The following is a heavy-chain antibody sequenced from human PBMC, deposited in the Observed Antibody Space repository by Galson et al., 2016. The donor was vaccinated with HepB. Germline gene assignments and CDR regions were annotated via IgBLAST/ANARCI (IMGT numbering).Heavy chain of an antibody. CDR2: IYYTGSV. J-gene: IGHJ6*02. D-gene: IGHD3-3*01. Sequence: SETLSLTCTVSGGSIGNYFWNWIRQPPGKGLEWIGYIYYTGSVTYNPSLMSRVTISIAKSKNQFSLKVNSVPAADTAVYYCARGDDFWQPTYYHDMDVWGPGTTVIVSS. V-gene: IGHV4-59*13. CDR1: GGSIGNYF. CDR3: ARGDDFWQPTYYHDMDV.